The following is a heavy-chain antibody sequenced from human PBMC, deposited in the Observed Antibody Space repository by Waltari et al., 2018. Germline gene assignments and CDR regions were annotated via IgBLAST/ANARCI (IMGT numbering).Heavy chain of an antibody. CDR2: IDYSGST. CDR1: GGSISSSSYY. CDR3: ARVSYNYYGMDV. V-gene: IGHV4-39*07. Sequence: QLQLQESGPGLVKPSETLSLTCTVSGGSISSSSYYWGWIRQPPGKGLEWIGSIDYSGSTYYNPSLKSRFTISLDTAKNQFSLNRSSVTSADTAVYYCARVSYNYYGMDVWGQGTTVTVSS. J-gene: IGHJ6*02.